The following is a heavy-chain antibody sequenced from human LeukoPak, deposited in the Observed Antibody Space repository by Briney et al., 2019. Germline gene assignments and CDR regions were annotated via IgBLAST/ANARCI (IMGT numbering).Heavy chain of an antibody. D-gene: IGHD3-9*01. CDR3: AKDLFPPSEYFDWLLDFDY. CDR2: ISGSGGST. J-gene: IGHJ4*02. V-gene: IGHV3-23*01. CDR1: GFNFSSYA. Sequence: PGGSLRLSCSASGFNFSSYAMSWVRQAPGKGLEWVSAISGSGGSTYYADSVKGRFTISRDNSKNTLYLQMNSLRAEDTAVYYCAKDLFPPSEYFDWLLDFDYWGQGTLVTVSS.